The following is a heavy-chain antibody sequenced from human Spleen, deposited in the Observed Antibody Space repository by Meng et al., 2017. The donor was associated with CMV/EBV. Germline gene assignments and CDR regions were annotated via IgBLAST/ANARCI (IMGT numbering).Heavy chain of an antibody. CDR1: GGTFSSYA. Sequence: SVKVSCKASGGTFSSYAISWVRQAPGQGLEWMGGIIPILGIANYAQKFQGRVTITADKSTSTAYMELSSLRSEDTAVYYCARARYCSSTSCYREMDYYYGMDVWGQGTTVTVSS. CDR2: IIPILGIA. CDR3: ARARYCSSTSCYREMDYYYGMDV. J-gene: IGHJ6*02. D-gene: IGHD2-2*01. V-gene: IGHV1-69*10.